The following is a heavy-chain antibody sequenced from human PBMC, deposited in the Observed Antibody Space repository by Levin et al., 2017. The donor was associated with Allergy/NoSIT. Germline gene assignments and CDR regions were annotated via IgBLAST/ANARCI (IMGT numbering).Heavy chain of an antibody. Sequence: GESLKISCAASGFTFNNYEMNWVRQAPGKGLEWVSYISSRGNKINYADSVKGRFTISRDNARNSLYLQMNSLRAEDTAVYYCAREPEFSYGSYWYLDLWGRGTLLTVSS. D-gene: IGHD5-18*01. CDR3: AREPEFSYGSYWYLDL. J-gene: IGHJ2*01. CDR1: GFTFNNYE. CDR2: ISSRGNKI. V-gene: IGHV3-48*03.